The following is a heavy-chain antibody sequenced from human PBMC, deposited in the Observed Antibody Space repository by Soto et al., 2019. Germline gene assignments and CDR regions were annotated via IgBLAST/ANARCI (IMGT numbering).Heavy chain of an antibody. Sequence: SETLSLTCAVSGYSISSGYYWGWIRQPPGKGLEWIGSIYHSGSTYYNPSLKSRVTISVDTSKNQFSLKLSSVTAADTAVYYCARLIQLRSRNWFDPWGQGTLGTVSS. V-gene: IGHV4-38-2*01. CDR1: GYSISSGYY. CDR3: ARLIQLRSRNWFDP. D-gene: IGHD3-16*01. CDR2: IYHSGST. J-gene: IGHJ5*02.